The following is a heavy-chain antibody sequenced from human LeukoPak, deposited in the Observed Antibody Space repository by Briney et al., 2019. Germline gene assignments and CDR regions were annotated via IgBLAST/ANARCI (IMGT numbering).Heavy chain of an antibody. D-gene: IGHD2-15*01. CDR2: INQDGSEK. CDR1: GFTFSSYW. J-gene: IGHJ4*02. V-gene: IGHV3-7*01. CDR3: ARDPRYCSGGSCYFGYFDY. Sequence: GGSLRLSCAASGFTFSSYWMSWVRQAPGKGLEGVANINQDGSEKYYVDSVKGRFTISRDNAKNSLYLQMNSLRAEDTAVYYCARDPRYCSGGSCYFGYFDYWGQGTLVTVSS.